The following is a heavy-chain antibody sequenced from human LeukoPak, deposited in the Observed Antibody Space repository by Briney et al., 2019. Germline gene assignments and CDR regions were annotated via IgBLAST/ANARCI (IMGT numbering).Heavy chain of an antibody. D-gene: IGHD3-22*01. CDR3: AKDRVTMIVVAIDY. J-gene: IGHJ4*02. CDR1: GFTFSSYC. CDR2: ISYDGSNK. V-gene: IGHV3-30*06. Sequence: PGGSLRLSCAASGFTFSSYCMHCVRLHPGNWLGWEAVISYDGSNKYYAASVKGRFTISRDNSKNTLYLQMNSLRAEDTAVYYCAKDRVTMIVVAIDYWGQGTLVTVSS.